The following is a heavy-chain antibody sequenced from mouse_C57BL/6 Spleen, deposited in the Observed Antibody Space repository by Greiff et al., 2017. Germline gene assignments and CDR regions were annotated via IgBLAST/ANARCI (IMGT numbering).Heavy chain of an antibody. J-gene: IGHJ2*01. CDR2: IYPGDGDT. CDR3: FTTVIAYYFDV. V-gene: IGHV1-82*01. D-gene: IGHD1-1*01. CDR1: GYAFSSSW. Sequence: VQLQQSGPELVKPGASVKISCKASGYAFSSSWMNWVKQRPGKGLEWIGRIYPGDGDTNYNGKFKGKATLTADKSASTAYMQLSSLTSEDSAVYFCFTTVIAYYFDVWGKGTTLTVYS.